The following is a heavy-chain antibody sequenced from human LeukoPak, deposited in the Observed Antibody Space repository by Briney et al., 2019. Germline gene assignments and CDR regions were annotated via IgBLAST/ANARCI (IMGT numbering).Heavy chain of an antibody. J-gene: IGHJ4*02. D-gene: IGHD3-3*01. CDR3: AREYDFWSGYYPYFDY. CDR1: GFTFSSYS. CDR2: ISSSSSYI. Sequence: PGGSLRLSCAASGFTFSSYSMNWVRQAPGKGLEWVSSISSSSSYIYYADSVKGRFTISRDNAENSLYLQMNSLRAEDTAVYYCAREYDFWSGYYPYFDYWGQGTLVTVSS. V-gene: IGHV3-21*01.